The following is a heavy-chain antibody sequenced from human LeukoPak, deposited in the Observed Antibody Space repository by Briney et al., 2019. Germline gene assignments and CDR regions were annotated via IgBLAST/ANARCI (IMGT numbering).Heavy chain of an antibody. D-gene: IGHD6-19*01. CDR3: ATKVAGTG. CDR2: ISWNSGSI. Sequence: GRSLRLSCAASGFTFDDYAMHWVRQAPGKGLEWVSGISWNSGSIGYADSVKGRFTISRDNAKNSLYLQMNNLRAEDTALYYCATKVAGTGWGQGTLVTVS. J-gene: IGHJ4*02. CDR1: GFTFDDYA. V-gene: IGHV3-9*01.